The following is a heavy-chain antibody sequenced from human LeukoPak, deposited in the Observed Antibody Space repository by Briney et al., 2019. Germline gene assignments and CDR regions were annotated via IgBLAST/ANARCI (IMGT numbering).Heavy chain of an antibody. CDR2: ISFGGGSI. J-gene: IGHJ4*02. CDR1: GFSFSSYS. D-gene: IGHD3-10*01. CDR3: ARDFGITWAQYYFDY. V-gene: IGHV3-21*01. Sequence: GGSLRLSCVASGFSFSSYSMNWVRQAPGKGLEWVSSISFGGGSIYYADSVRARFTISRDDANNLLYLQMNSLRAEDTAVYYCARDFGITWAQYYFDYWGQGTLVTVSS.